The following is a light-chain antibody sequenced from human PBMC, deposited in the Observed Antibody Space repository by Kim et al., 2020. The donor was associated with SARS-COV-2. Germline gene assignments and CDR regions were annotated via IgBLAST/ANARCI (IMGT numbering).Light chain of an antibody. CDR1: SSNIGSYDL. CDR2: ANS. CDR3: CAFAGSDTWV. J-gene: IGLJ3*02. Sequence: GQSVTITCPGTSSNIGSYDLVSWYQQHPGKAPKVLIYANSKRSSGISDRFSGSRAGSAASLTISGLQAEDEADYYCCAFAGSDTWVFAGGTKVTVL. V-gene: IGLV2-23*01.